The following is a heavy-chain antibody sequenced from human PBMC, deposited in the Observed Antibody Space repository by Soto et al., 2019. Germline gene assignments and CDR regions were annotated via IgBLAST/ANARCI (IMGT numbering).Heavy chain of an antibody. CDR1: GFTLSSYA. J-gene: IGHJ4*02. CDR3: AKSRVFIGAIVTLLDS. CDR2: ISNNGDTA. V-gene: IGHV3-23*01. Sequence: PGGSLRLSCATSGFTLSSYAMVWVRQAAEKGLEWVASISNNGDTAYYADSVKGRFTISRGNSENTLYLQMNGLRADDTALYFCAKSRVFIGAIVTLLDSWGQGT. D-gene: IGHD3-16*02.